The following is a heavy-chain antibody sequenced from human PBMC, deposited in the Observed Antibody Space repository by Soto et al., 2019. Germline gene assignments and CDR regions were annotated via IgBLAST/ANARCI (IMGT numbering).Heavy chain of an antibody. Sequence: GESLKISCEASGFNFRDFWMHWVRQPPGKGPEWVSNIPSDGRDVSYADSVRGRFTISRDDARNTLYLQMSDLRVEDTAIYYCTRDDSGLGIDYWGQGTQVTVSS. CDR3: TRDDSGLGIDY. CDR1: GFNFRDFW. CDR2: IPSDGRDV. D-gene: IGHD1-26*01. J-gene: IGHJ4*02. V-gene: IGHV3-74*01.